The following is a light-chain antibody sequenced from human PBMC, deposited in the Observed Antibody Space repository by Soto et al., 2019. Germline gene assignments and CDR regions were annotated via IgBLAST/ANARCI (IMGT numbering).Light chain of an antibody. CDR3: QQRSSWPIT. CDR1: QSVSRY. CDR2: DTS. V-gene: IGKV3-11*01. Sequence: EIVFTQSPGTLSLSPGERATLSCRTSQSVSRYLAWYQQKPGQAPRILIYDTSNRATGFPARFSGSGSGTDFTLTISRLEPEDFAVYYCQQRSSWPITFGQGTRLEIK. J-gene: IGKJ5*01.